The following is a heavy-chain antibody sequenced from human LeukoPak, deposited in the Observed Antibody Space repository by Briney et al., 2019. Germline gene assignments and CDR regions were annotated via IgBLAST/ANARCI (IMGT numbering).Heavy chain of an antibody. V-gene: IGHV1-18*01. CDR2: ISAYNGNT. CDR3: ARGHYSNYGYYFDY. J-gene: IGHJ4*02. CDR1: GYTFTIYG. D-gene: IGHD4-11*01. Sequence: ASVKLSFKASGYTFTIYGISRVRQAPGQGLEWMGWISAYNGNTNYAQKLQGRVTMTTDTSTSTAYMELRSLRSDDTAVYYCARGHYSNYGYYFDYWGQGTLGTVS.